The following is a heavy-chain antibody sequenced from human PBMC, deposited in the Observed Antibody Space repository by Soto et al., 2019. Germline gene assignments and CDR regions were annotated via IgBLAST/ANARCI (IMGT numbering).Heavy chain of an antibody. CDR1: GYTFTRCP. CDR2: MNTGNGDT. D-gene: IGHD6-19*01. J-gene: IGHJ4*02. Sequence: ASVNVCCKAPGYTFTRCPMQWVRQAPGQRLEWMAWMNTGNGDTEYSQNFQGRVTIHRPTSTSTAYMELSSLRSEDTAVYYCASRPGLEQWLVLAYWGQGTLVTVSS. CDR3: ASRPGLEQWLVLAY. V-gene: IGHV1-3*04.